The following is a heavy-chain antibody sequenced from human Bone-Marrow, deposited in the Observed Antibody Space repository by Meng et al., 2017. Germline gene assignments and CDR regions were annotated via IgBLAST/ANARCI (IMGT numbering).Heavy chain of an antibody. CDR1: RFTFSDYY. CDR3: ARDMKD. CDR2: ISSSCSTI. Sequence: QGQRVDSGRGLVKPVGYFVLPCAAIRFTFSDYYMSWLRQAPGKGLEWVSYISSSCSTIYYAGSVNGRVTISRDNAKNSLYLQMNSLRAEYTAVYYGARDMKDWGQGTLVTVSS. J-gene: IGHJ4*02. D-gene: IGHD3-16*01. V-gene: IGHV3-11*01.